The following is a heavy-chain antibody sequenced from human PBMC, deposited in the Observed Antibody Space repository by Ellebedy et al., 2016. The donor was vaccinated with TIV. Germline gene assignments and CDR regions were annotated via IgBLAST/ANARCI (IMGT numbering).Heavy chain of an antibody. V-gene: IGHV4-34*01. Sequence: SETLSLXXAVYGGSFSGYYWSWIRQPPGKGLEWIGEINHSGSTNYNPSLKSRVTISVDTSKNQFSLKLSSVTAADTAVYYCARECGGDCYSGLRYWGQGTLVTVSS. J-gene: IGHJ4*02. D-gene: IGHD2-21*02. CDR2: INHSGST. CDR1: GGSFSGYY. CDR3: ARECGGDCYSGLRY.